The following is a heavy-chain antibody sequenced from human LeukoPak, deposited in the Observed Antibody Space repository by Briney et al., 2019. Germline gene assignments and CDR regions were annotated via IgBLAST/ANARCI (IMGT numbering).Heavy chain of an antibody. CDR2: IIPIFGTA. D-gene: IGHD3-3*01. CDR1: GGTFSSYA. J-gene: IGHJ6*03. Sequence: SVKVSCKASGGTFSSYAISWVRQAPGQGLEWMGGIIPIFGTANYAQKFQGRVTITTDESTSTAYMELSSLRSEDTAVYYCATSGGEIFGVAGYYMDVWGKGTTVTVSS. V-gene: IGHV1-69*05. CDR3: ATSGGEIFGVAGYYMDV.